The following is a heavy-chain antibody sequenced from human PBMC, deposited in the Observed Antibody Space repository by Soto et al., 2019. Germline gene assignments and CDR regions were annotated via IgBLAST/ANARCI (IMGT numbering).Heavy chain of an antibody. CDR1: GGSISSSSYY. CDR2: IYYSGST. J-gene: IGHJ5*02. CDR3: ASHQSGYASAGNWFDP. V-gene: IGHV4-39*01. D-gene: IGHD5-12*01. Sequence: QLQLQESGPGLVKPSETLSLTCTVSGGSISSSSYYWGWIRQPPGKGLEWIGSIYYSGSTYYNPTHKRRVTVSVDTSKNRCTLTLSSVTVADTAVYYCASHQSGYASAGNWFDPWGQGALVTVSS.